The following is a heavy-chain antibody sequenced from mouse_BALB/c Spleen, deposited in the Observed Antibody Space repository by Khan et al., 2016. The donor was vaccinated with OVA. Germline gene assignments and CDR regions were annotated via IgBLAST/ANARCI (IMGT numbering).Heavy chain of an antibody. CDR3: ARSHNMTTQVSN. V-gene: IGHV1-7*01. J-gene: IGHJ3*01. CDR1: GYTFTSYC. D-gene: IGHD1-1*01. CDR2: INPTTGYT. Sequence: QVQLKQSGAELAKPGASVKMSCKASGYTFTSYCMHWVKQRPGQGLEWIGFINPTTGYTEYNQKFKDKATLTADKSSSTAYMQLSSLTSEDSAVYECARSHNMTTQVSNWGQGTLVTVSA.